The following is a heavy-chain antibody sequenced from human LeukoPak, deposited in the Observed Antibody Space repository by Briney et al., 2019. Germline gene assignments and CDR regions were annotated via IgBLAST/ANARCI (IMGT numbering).Heavy chain of an antibody. J-gene: IGHJ4*02. D-gene: IGHD1-20*01. CDR3: ARGVSITGTAWDVVDY. V-gene: IGHV4-59*08. CDR2: NYYSGST. CDR1: GGSISSYY. Sequence: SETLSLTCIVSGGSISSYYWSWIRQPPRKGLEWIGYNYYSGSTNSNPSLKSRVTISVDTCKNQFSLKLSSVTAADTAVYYCARGVSITGTAWDVVDYWGQGTLVTVSS.